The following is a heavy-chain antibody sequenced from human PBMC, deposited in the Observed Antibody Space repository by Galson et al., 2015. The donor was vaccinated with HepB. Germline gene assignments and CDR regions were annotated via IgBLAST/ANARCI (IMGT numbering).Heavy chain of an antibody. V-gene: IGHV3-23*01. J-gene: IGHJ3*02. CDR2: ISGSGGST. Sequence: SLRLSCAASGFTFSSYAMSWVRQAPGKGLEWVSAISGSGGSTYYADSVKGRFTISRDNSKNTLYLQMNSLRAEDTAVYYCAKNRIRDGWQFLGAFDIWGQGTMVTVSS. CDR1: GFTFSSYA. D-gene: IGHD5-24*01. CDR3: AKNRIRDGWQFLGAFDI.